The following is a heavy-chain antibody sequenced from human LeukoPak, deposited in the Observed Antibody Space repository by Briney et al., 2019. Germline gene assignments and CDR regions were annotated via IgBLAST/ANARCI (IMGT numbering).Heavy chain of an antibody. Sequence: GGSLRLSCAASGFTFSSYAMSWVRQAPGKGLEWVSTISGSGGSTYYADSVKGRFTISRDNSKNTLYLQMNSLRAEDTAVYYCARRAGAYSHPYDYWGQGTLVTVSS. D-gene: IGHD4/OR15-4a*01. CDR2: ISGSGGST. CDR1: GFTFSSYA. V-gene: IGHV3-23*01. CDR3: ARRAGAYSHPYDY. J-gene: IGHJ4*02.